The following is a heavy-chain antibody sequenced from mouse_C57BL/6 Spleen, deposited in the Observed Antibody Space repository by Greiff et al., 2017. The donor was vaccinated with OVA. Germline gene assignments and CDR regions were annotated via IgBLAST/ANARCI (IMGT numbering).Heavy chain of an antibody. Sequence: VQRVESGPELVKPGASVKLSCKASGYTFTSYDINWVKQRPGQGLEWIGWIYPRDGSTKYNEKFKGKATLTVDTSSSTAYMELHSLTSEDSAVYFCAREDYSNYVGFAYWGQGTLVTVSA. CDR1: GYTFTSYD. CDR2: IYPRDGST. CDR3: AREDYSNYVGFAY. V-gene: IGHV1-85*01. J-gene: IGHJ3*01. D-gene: IGHD2-5*01.